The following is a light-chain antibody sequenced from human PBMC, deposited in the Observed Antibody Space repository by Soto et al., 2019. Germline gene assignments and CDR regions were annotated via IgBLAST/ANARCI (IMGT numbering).Light chain of an antibody. CDR1: QSVSRS. CDR2: DAS. Sequence: EIVLAPSPATLSLSPGGRATLSWRASQSVSRSLTWYQQKPGQAPRLLIYDASTRATGIPPRFSGSGSGTDFTLTISSLEPEDFAVYYCQHYHGWPITFGQGTRLEIK. J-gene: IGKJ5*01. CDR3: QHYHGWPIT. V-gene: IGKV3-11*01.